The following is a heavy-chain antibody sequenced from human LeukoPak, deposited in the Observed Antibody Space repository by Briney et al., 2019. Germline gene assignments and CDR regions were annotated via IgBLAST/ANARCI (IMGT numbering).Heavy chain of an antibody. J-gene: IGHJ4*02. CDR1: GYTFTSYA. D-gene: IGHD3-10*01. CDR3: ARVTFGGVRGVIITIDY. V-gene: IGHV7-4-1*02. CDR2: INTNTGNP. Sequence: VASVNVSCKASGYTFTSYAMNWVRQAPGQGLEWMGWINTNTGNPTYAQGFTGRFVFSLDTSVSTAYLQISSLKAEDTAVYYCARVTFGGVRGVIITIDYWGQGTLVTVSS.